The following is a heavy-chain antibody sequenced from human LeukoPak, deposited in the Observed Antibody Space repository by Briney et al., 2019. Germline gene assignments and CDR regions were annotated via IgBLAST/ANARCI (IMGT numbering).Heavy chain of an antibody. CDR3: ARAYSGSYFDY. Sequence: GGSLRLSCAASGFTFSSYSMNWVRQAPGKGLEWVSYINSSSSTIYYADSVKGRFTISRDNAKNSLYLQMNSLRAEDTAVYYCARAYSGSYFDYWGQGTLVSVSS. J-gene: IGHJ4*02. CDR2: INSSSSTI. V-gene: IGHV3-48*01. CDR1: GFTFSSYS. D-gene: IGHD1-26*01.